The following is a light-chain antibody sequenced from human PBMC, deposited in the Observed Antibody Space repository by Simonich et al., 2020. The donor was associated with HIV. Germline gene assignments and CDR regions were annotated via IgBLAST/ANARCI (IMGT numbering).Light chain of an antibody. V-gene: IGKV1-39*01. CDR3: QQLNSYRT. Sequence: DIQMTQSPSSLSASVGDRVTITCRASQRISNYLNWYQQRSGKAPKILISAASSLQSGVPSRFSGSGSGTDFTLTIRGLQPEDFATYYCQQLNSYRTFGQGTRLEIK. J-gene: IGKJ5*01. CDR1: QRISNY. CDR2: AAS.